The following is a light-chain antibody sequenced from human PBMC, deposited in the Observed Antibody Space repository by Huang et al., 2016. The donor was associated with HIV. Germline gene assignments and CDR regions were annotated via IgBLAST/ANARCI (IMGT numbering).Light chain of an antibody. V-gene: IGKV3D-15*01. CDR2: AAS. CDR3: QQSNDWPPYT. Sequence: EIVLRQSPATLSVSPGETASLSCRASQNVNTHLAWYQQRPGQSPRLLIYAASPRAIGTPARFSGSGSGTDFTLTISNVQSEDSAVYYCQQSNDWPPYTFGPGTKL. J-gene: IGKJ2*01. CDR1: QNVNTH.